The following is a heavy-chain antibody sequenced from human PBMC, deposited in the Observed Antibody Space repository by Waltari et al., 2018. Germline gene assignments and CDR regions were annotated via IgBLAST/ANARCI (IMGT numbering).Heavy chain of an antibody. V-gene: IGHV1-2*02. CDR2: INPKTGGT. D-gene: IGHD3-10*01. Sequence: QGRLVQSGTEVKKPGASVKVSCKASGYTFSGYYIHWVRQAPGQGREWMGWINPKTGGTRSAQKYQGRVTLTSDTSGNTGDRDGNSRKGDDTAGEEGATGEAGRRGRGEAGERGGQGTAVSVS. CDR3: ATGEAGRRGRGEAGER. J-gene: IGHJ6*02. CDR1: GYTFSGYY.